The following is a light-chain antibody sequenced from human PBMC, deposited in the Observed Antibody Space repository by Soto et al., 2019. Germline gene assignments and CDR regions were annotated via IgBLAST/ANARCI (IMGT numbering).Light chain of an antibody. CDR1: QGISSY. Sequence: AIRMTQSPSSFSASTGDRVTITCRASQGISSYLAWYQQKPGKAPKLLIYAASTLQSGVPSRFSGSGSGTDFTLTIICLQSEDFATYYCQQYYSYPVTFGPGTKVDIK. V-gene: IGKV1-8*01. CDR3: QQYYSYPVT. J-gene: IGKJ3*01. CDR2: AAS.